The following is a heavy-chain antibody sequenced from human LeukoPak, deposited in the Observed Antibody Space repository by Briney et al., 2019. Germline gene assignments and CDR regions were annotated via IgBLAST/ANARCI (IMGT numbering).Heavy chain of an antibody. Sequence: ASVKVSCKASEYTFTGYYMHWVRQAPGQGLEWMGWINPNSGGTNYAQKFQGRVTMTRDTSISTAYMELSRLRSDDTAVYYCAISRITIFGVVPDYWGQGTLVTVSS. CDR2: INPNSGGT. CDR1: EYTFTGYY. CDR3: AISRITIFGVVPDY. D-gene: IGHD3-3*01. J-gene: IGHJ4*02. V-gene: IGHV1-2*02.